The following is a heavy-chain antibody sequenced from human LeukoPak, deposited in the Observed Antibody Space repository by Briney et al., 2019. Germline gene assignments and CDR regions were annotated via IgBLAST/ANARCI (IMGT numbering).Heavy chain of an antibody. CDR3: ARARGIAAAGTGISYFDY. J-gene: IGHJ4*02. CDR2: IKQGGSEK. Sequence: GGSLRLSCAASGFTFSSYWMSWVRQAPGKGLEWVANIKQGGSEKYYVDSVKGRFTISRDNAKNSLYLQMNSLRAEDTAVYYCARARGIAAAGTGISYFDYWGQGTLVTVSS. V-gene: IGHV3-7*01. CDR1: GFTFSSYW. D-gene: IGHD6-13*01.